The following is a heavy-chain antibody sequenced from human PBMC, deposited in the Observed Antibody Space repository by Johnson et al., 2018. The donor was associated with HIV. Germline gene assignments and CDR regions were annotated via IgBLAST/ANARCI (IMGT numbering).Heavy chain of an antibody. CDR1: GFTFSNYD. D-gene: IGHD3-3*01. J-gene: IGHJ3*02. CDR3: ARGGSRTTIFGVDINLGGFDI. Sequence: EVQLVESGGDWVQRGGSLRLSCAASGFTFSNYDIHWVRQATGKGLEWVSTIGTAGETYYVGSVKGRFTISRENAKNSLYLQMNSLRAGDTAVYYCARGGSRTTIFGVDINLGGFDIWGQGTRVTVSS. CDR2: IGTAGET. V-gene: IGHV3-13*01.